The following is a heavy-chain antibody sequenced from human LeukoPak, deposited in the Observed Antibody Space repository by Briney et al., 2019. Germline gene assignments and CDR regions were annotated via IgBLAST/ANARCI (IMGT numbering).Heavy chain of an antibody. D-gene: IGHD1-26*01. CDR2: IYSGGTT. Sequence: GGSLRLSCAASGFTVSSNYMSWVRQAPGKGLEWVSVIYSGGTTYYADSVKGRFTISRDNSKNTLYFQMNSLRAEDTAVYYCARSTGDGNYYYFDYWGQGTLVTVPS. CDR3: ARSTGDGNYYYFDY. CDR1: GFTVSSNY. J-gene: IGHJ4*02. V-gene: IGHV3-53*01.